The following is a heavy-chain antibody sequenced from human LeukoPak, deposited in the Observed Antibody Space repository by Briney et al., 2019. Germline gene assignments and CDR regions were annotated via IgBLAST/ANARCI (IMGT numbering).Heavy chain of an antibody. D-gene: IGHD4-17*01. CDR1: GGTFSSSA. J-gene: IGHJ3*02. V-gene: IGHV1-69*13. Sequence: ASVKVSCKASGGTFSSSAISWVRQAPGQGLEWLGGIIPIFGSSNYAQNSQDRVTITADESTSTAYMELSSLRSEDTAVYYCASVTTVTTKGHGAFDIWGQGTMVTVSS. CDR3: ASVTTVTTKGHGAFDI. CDR2: IIPIFGSS.